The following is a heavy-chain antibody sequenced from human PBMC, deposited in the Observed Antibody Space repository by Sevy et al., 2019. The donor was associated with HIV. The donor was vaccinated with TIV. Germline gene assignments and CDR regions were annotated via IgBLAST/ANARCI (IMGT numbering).Heavy chain of an antibody. J-gene: IGHJ6*02. CDR2: IRSKTYGGTT. CDR3: TRVQGTISAYFYFGMDV. Sequence: GGCLRLSCTGSGFTFGDYAVSWLRQAPGKGLEWVGFIRSKTYGGTTEYAASVKGRFTISREESKSIAYLQMNSLKTEDTAVYYCTRVQGTISAYFYFGMDVWGQGTTVTVSS. V-gene: IGHV3-49*03. CDR1: GFTFGDYA. D-gene: IGHD2-21*01.